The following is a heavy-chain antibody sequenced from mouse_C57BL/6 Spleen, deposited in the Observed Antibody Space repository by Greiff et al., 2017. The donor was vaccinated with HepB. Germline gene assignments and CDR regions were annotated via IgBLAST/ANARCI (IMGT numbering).Heavy chain of an antibody. CDR2: INPYNGGT. V-gene: IGHV1-19*01. CDR1: GYTFTDYY. Sequence: EVQLQQSGPVLVKPGASVKMSCKASGYTFTDYYMNWVKQSHGKSLEWIGVINPYNGGTSYNQKFKGKATLTVDKSSSTAYMELNSLTSEDSAVYYCARRSSYDWYFDVWGTGTTVTVSS. D-gene: IGHD1-1*01. J-gene: IGHJ1*03. CDR3: ARRSSYDWYFDV.